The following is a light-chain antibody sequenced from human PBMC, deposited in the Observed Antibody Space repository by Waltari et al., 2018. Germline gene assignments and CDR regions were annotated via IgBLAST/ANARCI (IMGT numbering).Light chain of an antibody. V-gene: IGKV1-5*03. J-gene: IGKJ1*01. Sequence: DIQMTQSPSTLSASVGDRVTITCRASQGINSCLAWYQQKPGKAPKLLIYKAFSLESGVPSRFSGSGSGTEFTLTINSLQPDDFATYYCQQYDSYSTFGQGTKVEI. CDR1: QGINSC. CDR3: QQYDSYST. CDR2: KAF.